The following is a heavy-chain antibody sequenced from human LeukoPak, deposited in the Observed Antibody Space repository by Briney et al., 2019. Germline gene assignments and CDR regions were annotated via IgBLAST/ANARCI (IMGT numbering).Heavy chain of an antibody. D-gene: IGHD2-15*01. J-gene: IGHJ5*02. CDR3: AREKKDVAIPTWFDP. Sequence: SGGSLRLSCAASGFTFSSYSMNWVRQAPGKGLEWVSYISGTTGIIYYADSVKGRFTISRDNAKNSLYLQMNSLRDEDTAVYYCAREKKDVAIPTWFDPWGQGTLVTVSS. CDR2: ISGTTGII. V-gene: IGHV3-48*02. CDR1: GFTFSSYS.